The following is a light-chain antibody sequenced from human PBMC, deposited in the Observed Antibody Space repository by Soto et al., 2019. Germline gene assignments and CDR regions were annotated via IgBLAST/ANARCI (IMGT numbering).Light chain of an antibody. CDR2: AAS. J-gene: IGKJ2*01. CDR1: QSISIN. V-gene: IGKV1-39*01. CDR3: QQSSTTLYT. Sequence: DIQMTQSPSSLSASVGDRVTITCRASQSISINLSWYQQKPGKAPQLLIYAASSLQSGVPSRFSGGGSGTDFTLTISSLQPEDFALYYCQQSSTTLYTFGQGTNLEIK.